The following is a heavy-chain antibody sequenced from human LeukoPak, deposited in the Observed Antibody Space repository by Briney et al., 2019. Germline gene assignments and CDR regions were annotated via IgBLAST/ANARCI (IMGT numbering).Heavy chain of an antibody. CDR3: ARHPDYDFWSGNPHNWFDP. CDR2: IWYDGSNK. J-gene: IGHJ5*02. V-gene: IGHV3-33*01. D-gene: IGHD3-3*01. Sequence: GGSLRLSCAASGFTFSSYGMHWVRQAPGKGLEWVAVIWYDGSNKYYADSVKGRFTISRDNSKNTLYLQMNSLRAEDTAVYYCARHPDYDFWSGNPHNWFDPWGQGTLVTVSS. CDR1: GFTFSSYG.